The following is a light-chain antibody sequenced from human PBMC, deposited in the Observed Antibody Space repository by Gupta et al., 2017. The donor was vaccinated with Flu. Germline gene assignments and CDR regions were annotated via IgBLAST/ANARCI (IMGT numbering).Light chain of an antibody. CDR3: QSADNSGTYVV. Sequence: SYELTQPPSVSVSPGQTATNTCSGNTLSTHYTYWYQQKPGQAPLLVIFKDTERPSGIPERFSGSNSGTTVTLTISGVQAEDEAAYYCQSADNSGTYVVFGGGTKLTV. CDR1: TLSTHY. J-gene: IGLJ3*02. V-gene: IGLV3-25*03. CDR2: KDT.